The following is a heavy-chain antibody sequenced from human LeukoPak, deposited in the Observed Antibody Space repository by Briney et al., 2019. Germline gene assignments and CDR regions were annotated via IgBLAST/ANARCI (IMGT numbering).Heavy chain of an antibody. Sequence: VGALRLSCVASGFTFSDYYMNWIRQTPEKGVEWIAHISGYSDTIYYTDSVKGRFTISRDNARNSLFLQMDTLRVEDTDVYFCARDSNTAMIILDHWGQGTPVTVSS. J-gene: IGHJ4*02. D-gene: IGHD5-18*01. CDR3: ARDSNTAMIILDH. CDR1: GFTFSDYY. CDR2: ISGYSDTI. V-gene: IGHV3-11*01.